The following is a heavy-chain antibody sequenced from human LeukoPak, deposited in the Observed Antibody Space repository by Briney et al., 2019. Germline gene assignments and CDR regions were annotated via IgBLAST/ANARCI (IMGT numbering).Heavy chain of an antibody. V-gene: IGHV3-23*01. D-gene: IGHD5-18*01. CDR3: AKRLVWIQPWSYFDH. Sequence: PGGSLRLSCAASGFTFSSYAMSWVRQPPGRGLEWVSAISGSFGSTYYADSVKGRLTISRDNSKNTLYLQMNSLRAEDTAIYYCAKRLVWIQPWSYFDHWGQGTLVTVSS. J-gene: IGHJ4*02. CDR1: GFTFSSYA. CDR2: ISGSFGST.